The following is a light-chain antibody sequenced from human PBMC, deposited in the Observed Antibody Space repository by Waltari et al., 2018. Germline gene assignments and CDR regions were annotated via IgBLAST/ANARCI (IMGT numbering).Light chain of an antibody. Sequence: DIHLTPSPSFVSASVGDRVTFPCRASHGIVTWLAWYQQKPGQASTILIYATFILQTGVPSRFSGSGSGTEFTLTISGLQPEDFATYYCQQYKQFPLTFGAGTHVEIK. CDR2: ATF. CDR3: QQYKQFPLT. V-gene: IGKV1-12*01. CDR1: HGIVTW. J-gene: IGKJ4*01.